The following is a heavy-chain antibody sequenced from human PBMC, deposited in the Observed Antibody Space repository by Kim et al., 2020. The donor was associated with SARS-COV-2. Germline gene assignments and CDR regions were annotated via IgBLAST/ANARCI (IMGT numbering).Heavy chain of an antibody. CDR1: GGSISSSSYY. CDR3: ARRLEEEYYDLYYGMDV. D-gene: IGHD3-3*01. CDR2: IYYSGST. Sequence: SETLSLTCTVSGGSISSSSYYWGWIRQPPGKGLEWIGSIYYSGSTYYNPSLKSRVTISVDTSKNQFSLKLSSVTAADTAVYYCARRLEEEYYDLYYGMDVWGQGTTVTVSS. V-gene: IGHV4-39*01. J-gene: IGHJ6*02.